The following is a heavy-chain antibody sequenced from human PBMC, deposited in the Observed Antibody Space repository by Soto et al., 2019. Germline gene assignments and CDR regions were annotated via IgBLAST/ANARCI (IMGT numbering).Heavy chain of an antibody. CDR3: TIGWIQLWTGYYYYGMDV. J-gene: IGHJ6*02. CDR1: GFTFGDYA. V-gene: IGHV3-49*03. D-gene: IGHD5-18*01. Sequence: PGGSLRLSCTASGFTFGDYAMSWFRQAPGKGLEWVGFIRSKAYGGTTEYAASVKGRFTISRDDSKSIAYLQMNSLKTEDTAVDYCTIGWIQLWTGYYYYGMDVWGQGTTVTVSS. CDR2: IRSKAYGGTT.